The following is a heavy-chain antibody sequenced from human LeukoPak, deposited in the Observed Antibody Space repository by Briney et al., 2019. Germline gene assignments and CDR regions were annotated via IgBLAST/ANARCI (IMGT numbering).Heavy chain of an antibody. CDR2: IKQDGSEK. Sequence: GGSLRLSCAASGFTFSSYWMSWVRQAPGKGLEWVANIKQDGSEKYYVDSVKGRFTISRDNAKNSLYLQMNSLRAEDTAEYYCARDRPLYIWDFAPLDYWGQGTLVTVSS. CDR1: GFTFSSYW. J-gene: IGHJ4*02. D-gene: IGHD3-16*01. CDR3: ARDRPLYIWDFAPLDY. V-gene: IGHV3-7*01.